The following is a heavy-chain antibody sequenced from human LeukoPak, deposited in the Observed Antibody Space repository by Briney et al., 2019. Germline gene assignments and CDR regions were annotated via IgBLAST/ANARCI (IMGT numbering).Heavy chain of an antibody. V-gene: IGHV3-73*01. D-gene: IGHD3/OR15-3a*01. CDR1: GFTFSGSA. CDR2: IRSKANSYAT. J-gene: IGHJ4*02. Sequence: GGSLRLSCAASGFTFSGSAMHWVRQASGKGLEWVGRIRSKANSYATAYAASVKGRFTISRDDSKNTACLQMNSLKTEDTAVYYCTRRGLAGPGDYWGQGTLVTVSS. CDR3: TRRGLAGPGDY.